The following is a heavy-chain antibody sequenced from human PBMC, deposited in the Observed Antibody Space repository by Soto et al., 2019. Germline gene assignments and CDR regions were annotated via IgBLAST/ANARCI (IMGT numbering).Heavy chain of an antibody. J-gene: IGHJ6*02. CDR1: GGSISSSSYY. V-gene: IGHV4-39*01. Sequence: QLQLQESGPGLVKPSETLSLTCTVCGGSISSSSYYWGWIHQPPGKGLEWIGSIYYSGSTYYHPSLKSRVTISVDTSKNQFSLKLSSVTAADTAVYYCARRGYSGYDSHPGRYYGMDVWGQGTTVTVSS. CDR3: ARRGYSGYDSHPGRYYGMDV. D-gene: IGHD5-12*01. CDR2: IYYSGST.